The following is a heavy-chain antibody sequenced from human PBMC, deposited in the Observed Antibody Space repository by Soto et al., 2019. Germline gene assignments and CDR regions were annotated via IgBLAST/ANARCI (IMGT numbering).Heavy chain of an antibody. CDR3: ARVLITGYSSGWYSYYYYGMDV. V-gene: IGHV3-30-3*01. J-gene: IGHJ6*02. CDR2: ISYDGSNK. CDR1: GFTFSSYA. D-gene: IGHD6-19*01. Sequence: VQLVESGGGVVQPGRSLRLSCAASGFTFSSYAMHWVRQAPGKGLEWVAVISYDGSNKYYADSVKGRFTISRDNSKNTLYLQMNSLRAEDTAVYYCARVLITGYSSGWYSYYYYGMDVWGQGTTVTVSS.